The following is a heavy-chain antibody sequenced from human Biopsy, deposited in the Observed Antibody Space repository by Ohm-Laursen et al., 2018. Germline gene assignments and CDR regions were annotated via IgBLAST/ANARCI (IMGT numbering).Heavy chain of an antibody. J-gene: IGHJ4*02. CDR2: VYYTGST. V-gene: IGHV4-59*01. D-gene: IGHD4-23*01. Sequence: SQTLSLTWIVSGDSISSYYWSWIRQPPGKGLEWIGYVYYTGSTDYNPSLQSRVTISVDTSRNHFSLRLSSLTAADTAVYYCARGSNDFGGLYFPRWGQGTLLTVSS. CDR1: GDSISSYY. CDR3: ARGSNDFGGLYFPR.